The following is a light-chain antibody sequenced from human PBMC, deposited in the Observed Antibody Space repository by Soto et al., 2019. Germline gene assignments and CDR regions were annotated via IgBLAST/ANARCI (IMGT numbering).Light chain of an antibody. V-gene: IGLV2-8*01. Sequence: QSVLTQPPSASGSPGQSVTISCTGTSSDVGGYNYVSWYQQHPGKAPKLMIYEVSKRPSGVPDRFSGSKSGNTASLTVSGLQAEDEADYYCSSYADINNWVLGGGTKLTVL. CDR1: SSDVGGYNY. CDR3: SSYADINNWV. CDR2: EVS. J-gene: IGLJ3*02.